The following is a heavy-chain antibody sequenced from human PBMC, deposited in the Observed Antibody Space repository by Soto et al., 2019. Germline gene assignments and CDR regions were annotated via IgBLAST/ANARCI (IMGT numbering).Heavy chain of an antibody. Sequence: PSETLSLTCAFYGGSFSVHYWSWIRQPPGKGLEWIGEINHSGSTNYNPSLKSRVTISVATSKNQFPLKLSSVTAADTAVYYCARGKLSDYVWGSYRYHFDYWGQGTVVTVSS. CDR3: ARGKLSDYVWGSYRYHFDY. CDR2: INHSGST. CDR1: GGSFSVHY. V-gene: IGHV4-34*01. D-gene: IGHD3-16*02. J-gene: IGHJ4*02.